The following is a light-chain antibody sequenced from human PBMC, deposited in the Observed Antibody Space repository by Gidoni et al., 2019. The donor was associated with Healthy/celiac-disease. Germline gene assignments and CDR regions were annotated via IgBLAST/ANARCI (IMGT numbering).Light chain of an antibody. V-gene: IGKV1-12*01. CDR2: AAS. Sequence: DIQMTQSPSFVSASVGDRVIITCRASQDISSWLAWYQKKAGKAPILLIYAASNVQSRVPSRFSGSGSGTDFTLTISSLQPEDFATYYCQQANRFPTTFGPGTKVDIK. CDR1: QDISSW. J-gene: IGKJ3*01. CDR3: QQANRFPTT.